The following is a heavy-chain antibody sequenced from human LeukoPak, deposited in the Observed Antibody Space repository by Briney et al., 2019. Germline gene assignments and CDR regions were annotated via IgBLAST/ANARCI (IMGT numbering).Heavy chain of an antibody. J-gene: IGHJ4*02. Sequence: LGESLKISCKGSGHSFTSFWIGWVRQMPGKGLEWMGIIYPGDSNTRYSPSFQGQVTISADKSISTAYLQWSSLKASDTAMYYCATAGARISGTTYTYWGQGTLVTVSS. CDR1: GHSFTSFW. D-gene: IGHD1-7*01. V-gene: IGHV5-51*01. CDR3: ATAGARISGTTYTY. CDR2: IYPGDSNT.